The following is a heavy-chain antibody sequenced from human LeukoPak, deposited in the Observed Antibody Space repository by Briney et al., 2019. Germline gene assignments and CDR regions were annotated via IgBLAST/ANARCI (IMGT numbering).Heavy chain of an antibody. V-gene: IGHV1-69*13. D-gene: IGHD6-6*01. CDR3: ARDGTVAARLYYYYYYMDV. CDR1: GGTFSSYA. Sequence: SVKVSCKASGGTFSSYAISWVRQAPGQGLEWIGGIIPIFGTANYAQKFQGRVTITADESTSTAYMELSSLRSEDTAAYYCARDGTVAARLYYYYYYMDVWGKGTTVTVSS. J-gene: IGHJ6*03. CDR2: IIPIFGTA.